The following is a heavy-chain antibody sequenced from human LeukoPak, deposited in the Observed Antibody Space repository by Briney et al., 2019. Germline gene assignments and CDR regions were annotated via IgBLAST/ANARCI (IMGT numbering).Heavy chain of an antibody. CDR3: ERVLAAADFRDYHYVDV. CDR1: GLTVSSSS. Sequence: PGGSLRLSCAASGLTVSSSSMNWVRQAPGKGLEWVAVIYKDDRTSYADSVRDRFAISRDNAKNTLFLQMNSLRAEDTAVYYCERVLAAADFRDYHYVDVWGKGTSVTVSS. J-gene: IGHJ6*03. V-gene: IGHV3-53*01. CDR2: IYKDDRT. D-gene: IGHD2-15*01.